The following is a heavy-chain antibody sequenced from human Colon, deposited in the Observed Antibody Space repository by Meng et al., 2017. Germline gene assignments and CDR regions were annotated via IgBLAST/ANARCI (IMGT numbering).Heavy chain of an antibody. D-gene: IGHD6-19*01. V-gene: IGHV4-59*01. CDR1: GGSISNYY. J-gene: IGHJ3*02. Sequence: GSLRLSCTVSGGSISNYYWSWIRQPPGKGLEWIGYIYYSGSTNYNPSLKSRATISVDTSNNLFSLQLTSVTAADTAVYYCARDVYSSGWYAFDIWGQGTMVTVSS. CDR2: IYYSGST. CDR3: ARDVYSSGWYAFDI.